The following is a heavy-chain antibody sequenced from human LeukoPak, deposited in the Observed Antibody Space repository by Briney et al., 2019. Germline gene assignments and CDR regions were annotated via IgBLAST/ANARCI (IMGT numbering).Heavy chain of an antibody. J-gene: IGHJ6*04. CDR2: ISSSGSTI. Sequence: PGGPLRLSCADSGFTFSSYEMNWVREAPGKGLEWVSYISSSGSTIYYADSVKGRFTISRDNAKNSLYLQMNSLRAEDTAVYYCARGTATMGGYYYYGMDVWGKGTTVTVSS. CDR3: ARGTATMGGYYYYGMDV. D-gene: IGHD2-15*01. CDR1: GFTFSSYE. V-gene: IGHV3-48*03.